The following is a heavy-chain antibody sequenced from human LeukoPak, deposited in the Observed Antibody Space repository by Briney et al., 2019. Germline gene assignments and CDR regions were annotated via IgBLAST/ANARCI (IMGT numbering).Heavy chain of an antibody. CDR3: TGSSRSTRYYFDY. V-gene: IGHV4-34*12. CDR2: IFHRGNP. Sequence: SETLSLTCAVHGGSFSDYYWSWIRQPPGKGLEWIGEIFHRGNPNYNPSLKSRVTISVDTSENQFSLNLTSVAATVSAVYFCTGSSRSTRYYFDYWGQGILVTVSS. J-gene: IGHJ4*02. D-gene: IGHD6-6*01. CDR1: GGSFSDYY.